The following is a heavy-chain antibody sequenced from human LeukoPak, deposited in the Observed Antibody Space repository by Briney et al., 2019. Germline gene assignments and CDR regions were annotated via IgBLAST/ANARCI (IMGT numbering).Heavy chain of an antibody. CDR2: IYTSGST. D-gene: IGHD5-12*01. V-gene: IGHV4-61*02. CDR3: AREWLRNTDY. Sequence: PSETLSLTCTVSGGSISSGSYDWSWIRQPAGKGLEWIGRIYTSGSTNYNPSLKSRVTISVDTSKNQFSLKLSSVTAADTAVYYCAREWLRNTDYWGQGTLVTVSS. J-gene: IGHJ4*02. CDR1: GGSISSGSYD.